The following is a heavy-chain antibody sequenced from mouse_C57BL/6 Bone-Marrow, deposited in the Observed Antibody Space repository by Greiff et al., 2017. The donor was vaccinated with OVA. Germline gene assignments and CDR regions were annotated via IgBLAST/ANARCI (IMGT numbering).Heavy chain of an antibody. V-gene: IGHV1-55*01. CDR2: IYPGSGST. Sequence: QVQLQQPGAELVKPGASVKMSCKASGYTFTSYWLTWVKQRPGQGLEWIGDIYPGSGSTNYNEKFKSKATLTVDTSSSTAYMQLSSLTSEDSAVYYCARSRGSSGYRFAYWGQGTLVTVSA. CDR3: ARSRGSSGYRFAY. D-gene: IGHD3-2*02. CDR1: GYTFTSYW. J-gene: IGHJ3*01.